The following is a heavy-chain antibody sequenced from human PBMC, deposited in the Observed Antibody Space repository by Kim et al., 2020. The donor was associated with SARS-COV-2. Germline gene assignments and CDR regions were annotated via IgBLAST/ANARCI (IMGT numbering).Heavy chain of an antibody. CDR1: GFTFSSFA. CDR3: AKKCIPACGQCYFDL. J-gene: IGHJ2*01. D-gene: IGHD6-13*01. V-gene: IGHV3-23*01. CDR2: LRDSGGDT. Sequence: GGSLRLSCAASGFTFSSFAMTWVRQAPGKGLEWVAILRDSGGDTFYADSVKGRFTISRDNSKNTLYLQMNSLRAEDTAVYYCAKKCIPACGQCYFDLWGRSPLVTVSS.